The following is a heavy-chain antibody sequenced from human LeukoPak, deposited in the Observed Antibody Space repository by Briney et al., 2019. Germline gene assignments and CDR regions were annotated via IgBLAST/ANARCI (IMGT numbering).Heavy chain of an antibody. Sequence: SETLSLTCTVSGGSISSYYWSWIRQPPGQGLEWIGYLYYSGSTNYNPPLKRRVTISVDTSKKQFSMQLSSVTAADPAVYYCASTPTSSGSYFWFDPWGQGTLVTVSS. J-gene: IGHJ5*02. D-gene: IGHD1-26*01. CDR2: LYYSGST. CDR3: ASTPTSSGSYFWFDP. V-gene: IGHV4-59*01. CDR1: GGSISSYY.